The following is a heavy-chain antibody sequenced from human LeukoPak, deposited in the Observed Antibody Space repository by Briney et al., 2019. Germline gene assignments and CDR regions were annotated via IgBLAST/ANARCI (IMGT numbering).Heavy chain of an antibody. Sequence: GESLKISCKGSGYSFPSYWIGWVRQMPGKGLEWMGIIYPGDSDTRYSPSFQGQVTISADKSISTAYLQWSSLKASDTAMYYCARAPALYYYDSSGYQYYFDYWGQGTLVTVSS. CDR3: ARAPALYYYDSSGYQYYFDY. J-gene: IGHJ4*02. CDR1: GYSFPSYW. D-gene: IGHD3-22*01. CDR2: IYPGDSDT. V-gene: IGHV5-51*01.